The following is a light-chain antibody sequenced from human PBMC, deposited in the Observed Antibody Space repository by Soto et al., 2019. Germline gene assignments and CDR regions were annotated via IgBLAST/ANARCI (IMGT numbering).Light chain of an antibody. CDR3: QQYGSSPQT. CDR1: QSVSSSY. Sequence: EIVLTQSPGTLSLSPGERATLSCRASQSVSSSYLAWYQQKPGQPPRLLIYGTSTRATGIPDRFSGSGSGTDFTLTITRLEPEDFAVYYCQQYGSSPQTFGQGTKLEIK. J-gene: IGKJ2*01. CDR2: GTS. V-gene: IGKV3-20*01.